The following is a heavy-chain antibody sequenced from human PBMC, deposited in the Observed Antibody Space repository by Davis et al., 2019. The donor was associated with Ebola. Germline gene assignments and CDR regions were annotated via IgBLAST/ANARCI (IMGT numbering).Heavy chain of an antibody. J-gene: IGHJ5*02. CDR2: ISSSSSYI. CDR3: ARAPAAGPKT. V-gene: IGHV3-21*01. CDR1: GFTFSSYS. D-gene: IGHD6-13*01. Sequence: GESLKISCAASGFTFSSYSMNWVRQAPGKGLEWVSSISSSSSYIYYADSVKGRFTISRDNAKNSLYLQMNSLRAEDTAVYYCARAPAAGPKTWGQGTLVTVSS.